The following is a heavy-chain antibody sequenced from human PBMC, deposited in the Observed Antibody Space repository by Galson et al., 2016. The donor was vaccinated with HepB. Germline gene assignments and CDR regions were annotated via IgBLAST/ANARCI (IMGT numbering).Heavy chain of an antibody. CDR2: INVRNGET. V-gene: IGHV1-18*01. Sequence: SVKVSCKASGYKFTDYAITWVRQAPGQGLEWMGWINVRNGETNSAQRLQGRVTMTRETSTSTVFLDLRRLRSDDTAMYFCARGRSMPYFDSWGQGTRVTVSS. D-gene: IGHD2-2*01. CDR1: GYKFTDYA. CDR3: ARGRSMPYFDS. J-gene: IGHJ4*02.